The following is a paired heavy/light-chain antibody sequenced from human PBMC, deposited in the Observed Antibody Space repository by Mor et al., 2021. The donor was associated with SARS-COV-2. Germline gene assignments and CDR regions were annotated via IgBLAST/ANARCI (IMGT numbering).Heavy chain of an antibody. J-gene: IGHJ6*03. CDR3: ARDGMDRELQGGDFYYSKSYHMDV. CDR2: ISNDGTTK. Sequence: QVLLVESGGGMVQPGRSLRLSCAASGFTFSRYAIHWVRQAPGKGLEWLSLISNDGTTKDYADSVKGRFIISRDNSKSTLFLQMNRLRAEDTAVYHCARDGMDRELQGGDFYYSKSYHMDVWGKGTTVTVSS. V-gene: IGHV3-30-3*01. CDR1: GFTFSRYA. D-gene: IGHD3-10*01.
Light chain of an antibody. V-gene: IGKV3-15*01. CDR3: QQYNNWPPYS. Sequence: EIVMTQSPATLSVSPGERATLSCRASRSVRSNLAWYQQKPGQAPRLLIYGAATRAAGIPARFRGSGSGTEFTLTISGLQSEDFAVYYCQQYNNWPPYSFGQGTKVEIK. CDR1: RSVRSN. J-gene: IGKJ2*03. CDR2: GAA.